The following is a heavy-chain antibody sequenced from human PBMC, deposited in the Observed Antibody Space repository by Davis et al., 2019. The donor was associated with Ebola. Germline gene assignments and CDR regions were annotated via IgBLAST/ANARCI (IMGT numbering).Heavy chain of an antibody. D-gene: IGHD3-3*01. V-gene: IGHV3-23*01. CDR1: GFTFSSYA. CDR3: ARGDIDYDFWSGYSTPFDY. CDR2: ISGSGGST. J-gene: IGHJ4*02. Sequence: GESLKISCAASGFTFSSYAMSWVRQAPGKGLEWVSAISGSGGSTYYADSVKGRFTISRDNSKNTLYLQMNSLRAEDTAVYYCARGDIDYDFWSGYSTPFDYWGQGTLVTVSS.